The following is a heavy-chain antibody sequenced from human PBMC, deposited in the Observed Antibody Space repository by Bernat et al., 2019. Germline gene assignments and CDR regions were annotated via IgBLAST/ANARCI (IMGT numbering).Heavy chain of an antibody. D-gene: IGHD6-13*01. CDR1: GFTFSSYA. J-gene: IGHJ4*02. V-gene: IGHV3-30-3*01. CDR3: ARDQGSSFGGY. Sequence: QVQLVESGGGMVQPGRSLRLSCAASGFTFSSYAMHWVRQAPGKGLEWVAVISYDGSNKYYADSVKGRFTISRDNSKNTLYLQMNSLRAEDTAVYYCARDQGSSFGGYWGQGTLVTVSS. CDR2: ISYDGSNK.